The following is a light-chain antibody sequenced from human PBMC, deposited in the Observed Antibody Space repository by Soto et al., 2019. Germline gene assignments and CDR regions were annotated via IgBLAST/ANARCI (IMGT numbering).Light chain of an antibody. CDR1: SSDVGGYNY. V-gene: IGLV2-14*01. CDR2: EVS. Sequence: QSALTQPASVSGSPGQSITISCNGTSSDVGGYNYVCWYQQHPGKAPKLIIFEVSNRPSGVSNRFSGSKSGNTASLTISGLQAEDEADYYCSSYTSSTTYVFGTGTKVTVL. CDR3: SSYTSSTTYV. J-gene: IGLJ1*01.